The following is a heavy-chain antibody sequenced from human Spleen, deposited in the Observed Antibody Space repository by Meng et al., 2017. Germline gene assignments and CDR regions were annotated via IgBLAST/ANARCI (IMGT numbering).Heavy chain of an antibody. CDR2: ISSESAHI. J-gene: IGHJ6*02. CDR1: GFTFSSYS. V-gene: IGHV3-21*01. D-gene: IGHD3-9*01. Sequence: GESLKISCEASGFTFSSYSMNWVRQAPGKGLEWVSSISSESAHILYAESVKGRFIISRDNAKNSVYLQMNSLRAEDTAVYYCARDYDILTGWRGYYGMDVWGQGTTVTDSS. CDR3: ARDYDILTGWRGYYGMDV.